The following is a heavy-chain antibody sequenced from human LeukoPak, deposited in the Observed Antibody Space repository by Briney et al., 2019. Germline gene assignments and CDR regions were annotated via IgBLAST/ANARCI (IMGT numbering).Heavy chain of an antibody. J-gene: IGHJ5*02. CDR2: MYYSGST. CDR3: ARPYYYDSRIDP. Sequence: SETLSLTCTVSGGSISSGDYYWSWIRQPPGKGLEWIAYMYYSGSTYYSPSLKSRVTMSADTSKNQLSLKLSSVTAADTAVYYCARPYYYDSRIDPWGQGILVTVSS. D-gene: IGHD3-22*01. V-gene: IGHV4-30-4*01. CDR1: GGSISSGDYY.